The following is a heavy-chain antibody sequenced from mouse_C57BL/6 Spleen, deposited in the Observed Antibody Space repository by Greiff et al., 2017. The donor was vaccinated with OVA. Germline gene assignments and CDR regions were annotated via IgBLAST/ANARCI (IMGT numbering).Heavy chain of an antibody. CDR2: INPNNGGT. CDR3: ARRREWSYYYAMDY. CDR1: GYTFTDYY. Sequence: EVQLQQSGPELVKPGASVKISCKASGYTFTDYYMNWVKQSHGKSLEWIGDINPNNGGTSYNQKFKGKATLTVDKSSSTAYMELRSLTSEDSAVYYCARRREWSYYYAMDYWGQGTSVTVSS. V-gene: IGHV1-26*01. D-gene: IGHD1-1*02. J-gene: IGHJ4*01.